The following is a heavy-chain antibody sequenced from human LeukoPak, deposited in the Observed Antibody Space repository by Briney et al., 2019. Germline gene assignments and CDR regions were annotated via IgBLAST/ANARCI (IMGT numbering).Heavy chain of an antibody. Sequence: ASVKVSCKASGGTFSSYAISWVRQAPGQGLEWMGGITPIFGTANYAQKFQGRVTITADESTSTAYMELSSLRSEDTAVYYCASVTKGKYYYDSSGYLGMDYYYYYGMDVWGQGTTVTVSS. CDR2: ITPIFGTA. CDR1: GGTFSSYA. D-gene: IGHD3-22*01. J-gene: IGHJ6*02. V-gene: IGHV1-69*13. CDR3: ASVTKGKYYYDSSGYLGMDYYYYYGMDV.